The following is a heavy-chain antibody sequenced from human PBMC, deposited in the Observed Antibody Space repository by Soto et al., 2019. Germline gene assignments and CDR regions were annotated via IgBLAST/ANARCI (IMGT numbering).Heavy chain of an antibody. CDR1: GFTFSNYA. V-gene: IGHV3-23*01. CDR2: ISSSGGST. D-gene: IGHD2-21*02. CDR3: AKFYGGDSAHTYTLDP. J-gene: IGHJ5*02. Sequence: EVQLLESGGGLVQPGGSLRLSCAASGFTFSNYAMSWVRQAPGKGLEWVSAISSSGGSTYYADSVKGRFTISRDNSKNTLYLQMNSLRAEDTAVYYWAKFYGGDSAHTYTLDPGGQGTLVTVSS.